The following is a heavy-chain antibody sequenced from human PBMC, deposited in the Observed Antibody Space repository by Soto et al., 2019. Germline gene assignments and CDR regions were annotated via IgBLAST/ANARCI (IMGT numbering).Heavy chain of an antibody. CDR1: GFTFSSYA. CDR3: ARGGYCDYEARWGMAV. V-gene: IGHV3-30-3*01. CDR2: ISYDGSNK. J-gene: IGHJ6*02. D-gene: IGHD4-17*01. Sequence: QVQRVESGGGVVQPGRSLRLSCAASGFTFSSYAMHWVRQAPGKGLEWVAVISYDGSNKYYADSVKGRFTISRDNSKNTLYLQMNSLRAEDTAVYYCARGGYCDYEARWGMAVWGQRTTVTVSS.